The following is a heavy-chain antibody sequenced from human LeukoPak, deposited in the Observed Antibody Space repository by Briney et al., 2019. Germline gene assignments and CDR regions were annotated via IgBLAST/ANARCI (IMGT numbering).Heavy chain of an antibody. V-gene: IGHV1-2*02. D-gene: IGHD3-22*01. J-gene: IGHJ4*02. Sequence: SGGTNYAQKFQGRVTMTRDTSISTAYMELSRLRSDDTAVYYCARGSTYYYDSSGYYRDYWGQGTLVTVSS. CDR2: SGGT. CDR3: ARGSTYYYDSSGYYRDY.